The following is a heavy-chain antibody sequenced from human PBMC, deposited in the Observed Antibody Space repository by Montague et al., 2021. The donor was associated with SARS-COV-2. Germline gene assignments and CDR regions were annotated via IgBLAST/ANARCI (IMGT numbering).Heavy chain of an antibody. V-gene: IGHV3-20*04. CDR3: ARDRDCSSTSCSPGLYYYYGMDV. Sequence: SLRLSCAASGFTFGDYGMSWVRQAPGKGLEWVSGIHWNGGSTGYADSVKGRFTISRDNAKNSLYLQMNSLRAEDTALYYCARDRDCSSTSCSPGLYYYYGMDVWGQGTTVTVSS. CDR1: GFTFGDYG. J-gene: IGHJ6*02. D-gene: IGHD2-2*01. CDR2: IHWNGGST.